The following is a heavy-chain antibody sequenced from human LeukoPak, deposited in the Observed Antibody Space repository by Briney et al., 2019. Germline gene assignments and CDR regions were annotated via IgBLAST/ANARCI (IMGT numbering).Heavy chain of an antibody. CDR2: IWYDGSNK. V-gene: IGHV3-33*01. D-gene: IGHD6-19*01. CDR1: GFTFSSYG. Sequence: GGSLRLSCAASGFTFSSYGMHWVRQAPGKGLEWVAVIWYDGSNKYYADSVKGRFTISRDNSKNTLYLQMNSLRAEDTAVYYCARGLIAVAHWSYYFDYWGQGTLVTVSS. CDR3: ARGLIAVAHWSYYFDY. J-gene: IGHJ4*02.